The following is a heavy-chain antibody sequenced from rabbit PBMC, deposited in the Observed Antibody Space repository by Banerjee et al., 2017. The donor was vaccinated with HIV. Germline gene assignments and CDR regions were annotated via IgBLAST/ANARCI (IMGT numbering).Heavy chain of an antibody. CDR3: ARAAGSNYPAFNL. Sequence: QSLEESGGDLVKPGASLTLTCTASGFSFSSRYYMCWVRQAPGKGLEWIACTVPGSDNTVYATWAKGRFTISKTSSTTVTLQMTSLTAADTATYFCARAAGSNYPAFNLWGPGTLVTVS. CDR2: TVPGSDNT. J-gene: IGHJ4*01. D-gene: IGHD8-1*01. CDR1: GFSFSSRYY. V-gene: IGHV1S40*01.